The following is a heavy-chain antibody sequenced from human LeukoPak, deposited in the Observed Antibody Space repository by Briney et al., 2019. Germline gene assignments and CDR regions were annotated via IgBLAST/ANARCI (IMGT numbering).Heavy chain of an antibody. CDR2: IFHSGLT. Sequence: KPSETLSLTCAVSGVLISDGEWWSWVRQPPGKGLEWIGEIFHSGLTTYNPSLESRVTISVDTSKNQFSLTVSSLTAADTAVYYCTRDSGSSPGDWGQGILVTVSS. V-gene: IGHV4-4*02. J-gene: IGHJ4*02. CDR3: TRDSGSSPGD. D-gene: IGHD6-13*01. CDR1: GVLISDGEW.